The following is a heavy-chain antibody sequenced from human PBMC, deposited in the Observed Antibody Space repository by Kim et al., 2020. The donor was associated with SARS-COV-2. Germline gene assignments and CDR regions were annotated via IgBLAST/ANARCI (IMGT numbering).Heavy chain of an antibody. D-gene: IGHD5-12*01. CDR2: IYYSGST. CDR1: GGSISSYY. V-gene: IGHV4-59*01. Sequence: SETLSLTCTVSGGSISSYYWSWIRQPPGKGLKWIGYIYYSGSTNYNPSLKSRVTISVDTSKNQFSLKLSCVTAADTAVYYCASRSGWLDPLDYWGQGTLVTVSS. CDR3: ASRSGWLDPLDY. J-gene: IGHJ4*02.